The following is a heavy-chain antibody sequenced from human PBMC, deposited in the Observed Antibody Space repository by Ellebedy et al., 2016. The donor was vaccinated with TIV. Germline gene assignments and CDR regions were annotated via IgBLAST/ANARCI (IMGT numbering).Heavy chain of an antibody. CDR2: ISSSSTYI. CDR3: ASLEPARRDY. CDR1: GFTFSSYS. D-gene: IGHD6-6*01. J-gene: IGHJ4*02. Sequence: PGGSLRLSCAVSGFTFSSYSLNWVRQAPGKGLQWVSSISSSSTYISYEDSVKGRFTISRDNAKNSLFLQMNGLRAEDTAVYYCASLEPARRDYWGQGTLVTVSS. V-gene: IGHV3-21*01.